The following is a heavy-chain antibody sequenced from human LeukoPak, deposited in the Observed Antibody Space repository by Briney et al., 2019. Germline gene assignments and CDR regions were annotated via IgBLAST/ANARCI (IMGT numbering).Heavy chain of an antibody. CDR3: ARTTGYSSSWYSDLFDY. CDR1: GGSFSGYY. V-gene: IGHV4-34*01. D-gene: IGHD6-13*01. CDR2: INHSGST. J-gene: IGHJ4*02. Sequence: SETLSLTCAVYGGSFSGYYWSWIRQPPGKGQEWIGEINHSGSTNYNPSLKSRVTISVDTSKNQFSLKLSSVTAADTAVYYCARTTGYSSSWYSDLFDYWGQGTLVTVSS.